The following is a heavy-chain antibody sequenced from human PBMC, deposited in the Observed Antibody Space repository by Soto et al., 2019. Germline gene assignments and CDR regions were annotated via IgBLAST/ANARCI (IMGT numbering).Heavy chain of an antibody. CDR2: VSNDGSNE. Sequence: PGGSLRLSCTASTFTFTTYAMHWVRQAPGKGLEWVAVVSNDGSNEYYADSVKGRFTISRDNSKNALYLQMSSLRAEDTAVYYCARVSLGASTITEYYYDGKDVWGQGNTVTGSS. J-gene: IGHJ6*02. CDR1: TFTFTTYA. D-gene: IGHD1-26*01. CDR3: ARVSLGASTITEYYYDGKDV. V-gene: IGHV3-30-3*01.